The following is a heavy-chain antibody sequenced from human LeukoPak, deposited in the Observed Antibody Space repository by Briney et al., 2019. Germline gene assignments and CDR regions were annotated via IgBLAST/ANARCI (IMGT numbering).Heavy chain of an antibody. CDR3: ARGRVYSYGYDY. D-gene: IGHD5-18*01. CDR1: GGSFSGYY. J-gene: IGHJ4*02. V-gene: IGHV4-34*01. CDR2: INHSGST. Sequence: SETLSLTCAVYGGSFSGYYWSWIRQPPGKGLEWIGEINHSGSTNYNPSLKSRVTISVDTAKNQFSLKLSSVTAADTAVYYCARGRVYSYGYDYWGQGTLVTVSS.